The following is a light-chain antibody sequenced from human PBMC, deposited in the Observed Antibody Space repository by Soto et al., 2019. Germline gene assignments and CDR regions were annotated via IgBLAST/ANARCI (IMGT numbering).Light chain of an antibody. V-gene: IGLV2-14*03. CDR2: YVT. J-gene: IGLJ1*01. CDR1: NSYIGAYNY. Sequence: QSALTQPASVSGSPGQSITISCTGTNSYIGAYNYVSWYQQHPGKAPELMIYYVTSRPSGVSYRFSGSKSGNTASLTISGLQAEDEADYYCSSFTNSDSYVFGTGTKLTVL. CDR3: SSFTNSDSYV.